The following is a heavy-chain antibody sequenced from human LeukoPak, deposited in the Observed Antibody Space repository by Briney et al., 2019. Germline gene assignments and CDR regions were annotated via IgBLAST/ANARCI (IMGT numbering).Heavy chain of an antibody. Sequence: PGGSLRLSCAASGFTFSSYSMNWVRQAPGKGLHWVSYISSSSSTIYYADSVKGRFTISRDNAKNSLYLQMNSLRAEDTAVYYCARTVVPGDRGSSWEAFDIWGQGTMVTVSS. CDR1: GFTFSSYS. CDR3: ARTVVPGDRGSSWEAFDI. V-gene: IGHV3-48*01. J-gene: IGHJ3*02. D-gene: IGHD6-13*01. CDR2: ISSSSSTI.